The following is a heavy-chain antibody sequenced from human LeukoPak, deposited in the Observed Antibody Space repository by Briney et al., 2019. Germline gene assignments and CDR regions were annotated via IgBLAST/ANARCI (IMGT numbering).Heavy chain of an antibody. J-gene: IGHJ5*02. CDR3: AREKSGYYSYDH. Sequence: PSETLSLTCTVSGGSISSYYWSWIRQPPGKGLEWIGYIYYSGSTNYNPSLKSRVTISVDTSKNQFSLKLSSVTAADTAVYYCAREKSGYYSYDHWGQGTLVTVSS. CDR2: IYYSGST. D-gene: IGHD3-22*01. CDR1: GGSISSYY. V-gene: IGHV4-59*01.